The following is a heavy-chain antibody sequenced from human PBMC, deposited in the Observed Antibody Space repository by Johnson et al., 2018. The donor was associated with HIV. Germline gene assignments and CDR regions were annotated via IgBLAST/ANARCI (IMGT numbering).Heavy chain of an antibody. D-gene: IGHD6-13*01. Sequence: VQLVESGGGLVQPGGSLRLSCAASGFTVSSNYMSWVRQAPGKGLEWVSVIYNGGSTYFADSVTCRFTISRDNSKTTLYLQMNNLRAEDTAVYYCAKGGEVWYGAFDFWGQGTMVTVSS. CDR2: IYNGGST. V-gene: IGHV3-66*01. CDR3: AKGGEVWYGAFDF. CDR1: GFTVSSNY. J-gene: IGHJ3*01.